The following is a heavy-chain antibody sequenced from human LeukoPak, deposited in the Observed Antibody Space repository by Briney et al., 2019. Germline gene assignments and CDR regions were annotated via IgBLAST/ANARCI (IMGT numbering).Heavy chain of an antibody. D-gene: IGHD3-3*01. J-gene: IGHJ4*02. CDR2: ILHSGST. CDR3: ARELRFLEWLSYRGVGYFDY. CDR1: GYSISSGYY. Sequence: SETLSLTCTVSGYSISSGYYWGWIRQPPGMGLEWIGSILHSGSTYYNPSLKSRVTMSVDTSKNQFSLKLSSVTAADTAVYYCARELRFLEWLSYRGVGYFDYWGQGTLVTVSS. V-gene: IGHV4-38-2*02.